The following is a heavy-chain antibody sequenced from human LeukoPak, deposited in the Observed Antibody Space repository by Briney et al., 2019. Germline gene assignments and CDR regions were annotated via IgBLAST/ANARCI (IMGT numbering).Heavy chain of an antibody. CDR2: ISYDGSNK. J-gene: IGHJ4*02. D-gene: IGHD6-19*01. CDR3: ARDQQWLDTEGGFDY. Sequence: GGSLRLSCAASGFTFSSYGMHWVRQAPGKGLEWVAVISYDGSNKYYADSVKGRFAISRDNAKNSLYLQMNSLRAEDTAIYYCARDQQWLDTEGGFDYWGQGTLVAVSS. V-gene: IGHV3-30*03. CDR1: GFTFSSYG.